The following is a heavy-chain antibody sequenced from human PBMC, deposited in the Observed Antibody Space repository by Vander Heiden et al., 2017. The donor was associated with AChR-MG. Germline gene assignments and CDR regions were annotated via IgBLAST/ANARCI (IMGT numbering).Heavy chain of an antibody. D-gene: IGHD2-15*01. J-gene: IGHJ6*02. CDR1: GFTFSSYE. CDR2: ISSSGSTI. CDR3: ARKLRVSRYYYYGMDV. V-gene: IGHV3-48*03. Sequence: EVQLVESGGGLVQPGGSLRLSCAASGFTFSSYEMNWVRQAPGKGLEWVSYISSSGSTIYYADSVKGRFTISRDNAKNSLYLQMNSLRAEDTAVYYCARKLRVSRYYYYGMDVWGQGTTVTVSS.